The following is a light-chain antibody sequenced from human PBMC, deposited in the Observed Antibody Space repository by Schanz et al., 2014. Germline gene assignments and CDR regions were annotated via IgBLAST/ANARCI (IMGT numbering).Light chain of an antibody. CDR1: QTVNVNS. CDR3: QQYGGVPPYT. J-gene: IGKJ2*01. V-gene: IGKV3-20*01. CDR2: GTS. Sequence: EIVLTQSPGTLSLSPGERATLSCRASQTVNVNSLAWYQQKPGQAPRLLIYGTSNRITGVPDRFSGSGSGTDFTLTISRLEPEDFAVYYCQQYGGVPPYTFGQGTKLEIK.